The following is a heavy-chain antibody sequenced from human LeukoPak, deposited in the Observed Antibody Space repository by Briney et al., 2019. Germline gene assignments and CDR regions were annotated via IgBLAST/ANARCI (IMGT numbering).Heavy chain of an antibody. V-gene: IGHV4-30-4*08. CDR2: IYYSGST. CDR3: ARSFVVPATIFDY. D-gene: IGHD2-2*01. Sequence: PSETLSLTCTVSGGSISSGDYYWSWIRQPPGKGLEWIGYIYYSGSTYYNPSLKSRVTISVDTSKNQCPLKLSSVTAADTAVYYCARSFVVPATIFDYWGQGTLVTVSS. J-gene: IGHJ4*02. CDR1: GGSISSGDYY.